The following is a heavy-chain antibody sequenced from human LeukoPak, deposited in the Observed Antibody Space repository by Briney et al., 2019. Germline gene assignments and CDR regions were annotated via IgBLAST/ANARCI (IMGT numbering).Heavy chain of an antibody. CDR1: GGSISSYY. CDR3: ARFGSLYWYFDL. Sequence: SETLSLTCTVSGGSISSYYWGWIRQPPGKGLEWIGSIYYSGSTYYNPSLKSRVTISVDTSKNQFSLKLSSVTAADTAVYYCARFGSLYWYFDLWGRGTLVTVSS. CDR2: IYYSGST. J-gene: IGHJ2*01. V-gene: IGHV4-39*01. D-gene: IGHD3-16*01.